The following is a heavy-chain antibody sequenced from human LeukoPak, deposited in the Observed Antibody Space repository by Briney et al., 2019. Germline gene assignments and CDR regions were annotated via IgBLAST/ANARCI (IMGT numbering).Heavy chain of an antibody. V-gene: IGHV1-18*01. CDR3: ARANSSSFLYYFDY. Sequence: GASVKVSCKASGYTFTSYGISWVRQAPGQGLEWMGWISAYNGNTNYAQKLQGRVTMTTDTSTSTAYMELRSLRSEDTAVYYCARANSSSFLYYFDYWGQGTLVTVSS. CDR1: GYTFTSYG. J-gene: IGHJ4*02. D-gene: IGHD6-13*01. CDR2: ISAYNGNT.